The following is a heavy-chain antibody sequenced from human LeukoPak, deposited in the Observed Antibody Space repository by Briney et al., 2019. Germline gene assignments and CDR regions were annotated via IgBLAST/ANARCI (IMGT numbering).Heavy chain of an antibody. CDR2: IIPIFGTA. J-gene: IGHJ4*02. D-gene: IGHD2-2*02. V-gene: IGHV1-69*13. CDR3: ARDEGYCSSTSCYNS. CDR1: GGTFSSYA. Sequence: ASVKVSCKASGGTFSSYAISWVRQAPGQGLEWMGRIIPIFGTANYTQKSQGRVTITAPRSTSTAYMELSSLRSEDTAVYYWARDEGYCSSTSCYNSWGQGSPVT.